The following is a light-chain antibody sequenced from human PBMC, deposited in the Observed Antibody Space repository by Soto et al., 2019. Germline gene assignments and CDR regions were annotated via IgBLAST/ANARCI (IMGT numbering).Light chain of an antibody. J-gene: IGKJ4*01. V-gene: IGKV1-5*03. CDR2: KAS. Sequence: DIQMTQSPSTLSASVGDRVTITCRASQSVNSWLAWYQQKPGKAPNLLIYKASTLEIGVPSRFSGSGSATEFTLTFTSLQPEDFATYYCQQYNSYPTTFGGGTRVDIK. CDR1: QSVNSW. CDR3: QQYNSYPTT.